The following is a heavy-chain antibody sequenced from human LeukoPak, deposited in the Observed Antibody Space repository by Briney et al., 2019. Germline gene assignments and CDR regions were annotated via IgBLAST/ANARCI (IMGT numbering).Heavy chain of an antibody. CDR3: AKRGRDGYNSPIDY. J-gene: IGHJ4*02. CDR1: GFTFSVYA. Sequence: GGSLRLSCAASGFTFSVYAMNWVRQAPGEGLEWVSGISGSGDRTSYGDAVKGRFTISRDNSKNTLYVQMNSLRAEDTARYYCAKRGRDGYNSPIDYWGQGTLVTVSS. CDR2: ISGSGDRT. D-gene: IGHD5-24*01. V-gene: IGHV3-23*01.